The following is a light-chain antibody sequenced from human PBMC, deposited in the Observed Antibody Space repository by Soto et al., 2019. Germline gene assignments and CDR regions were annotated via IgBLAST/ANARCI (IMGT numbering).Light chain of an antibody. CDR2: DVS. Sequence: QSVLTQPASVSGSPGQSITISCTGTSSDVGGYNYVPWYQQHPGKAPKLMIYDVSNRPSGVSNRFSGSKSGNTASLTISGLQAEDEADYYCSSYTSSSTLVFGTGTKVTLL. CDR1: SSDVGGYNY. J-gene: IGLJ1*01. V-gene: IGLV2-14*01. CDR3: SSYTSSSTLV.